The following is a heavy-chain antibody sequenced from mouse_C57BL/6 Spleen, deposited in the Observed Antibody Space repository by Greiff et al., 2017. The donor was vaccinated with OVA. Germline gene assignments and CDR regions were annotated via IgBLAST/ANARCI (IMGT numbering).Heavy chain of an antibody. V-gene: IGHV5-9-1*02. CDR3: TRDEGGYYFDY. CDR2: ISSGGDYI. Sequence: DVMLVESGEGLVKPGGSLKLSCAASGFTFSSYAMSWVRQTPEKRLEWVAYISSGGDYIYYADTVKGRFTISRDNARNTLYLQMSSLKSEDTAMYYCTRDEGGYYFDYWGQGTTLTVSS. D-gene: IGHD1-1*02. J-gene: IGHJ2*01. CDR1: GFTFSSYA.